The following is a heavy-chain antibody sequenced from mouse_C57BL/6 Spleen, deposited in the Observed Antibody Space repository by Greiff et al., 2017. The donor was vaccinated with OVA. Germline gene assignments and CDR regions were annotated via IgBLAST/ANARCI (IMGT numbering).Heavy chain of an antibody. Sequence: EVQLQQSGPELVKPGASVKISCKASGYSFTDYNMNWVKQSNGKSLEWIGVINPNYGTTSYNQKFKGKATLTVDQASSTAYMQLNSLKSEDSEVYYCARSTMITYYFDYWGQGTTLTVSS. J-gene: IGHJ2*01. V-gene: IGHV1-39*01. CDR3: ARSTMITYYFDY. CDR2: INPNYGTT. CDR1: GYSFTDYN. D-gene: IGHD2-4*01.